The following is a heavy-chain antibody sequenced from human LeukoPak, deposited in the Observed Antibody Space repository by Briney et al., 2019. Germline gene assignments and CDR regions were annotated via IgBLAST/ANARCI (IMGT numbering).Heavy chain of an antibody. D-gene: IGHD6-19*01. Sequence: SETLSLTCTVSGVPISSYYWSWIRQPPGKGLEWIGYIFYSGTTNYNPSLKSRVTISVDTSKNQFSLKLSSVTAADTAVYYCARDGSAVAGTIDYWGQGTLVTVSS. CDR3: ARDGSAVAGTIDY. V-gene: IGHV4-59*01. CDR1: GVPISSYY. J-gene: IGHJ4*02. CDR2: IFYSGTT.